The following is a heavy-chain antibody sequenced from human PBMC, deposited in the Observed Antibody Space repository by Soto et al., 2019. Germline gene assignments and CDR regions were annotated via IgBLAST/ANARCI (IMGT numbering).Heavy chain of an antibody. CDR3: ARHETLHGDDAY. Sequence: QVQLQESGPGLVKPSETLSLTCTVSGGSISSYYWSWIRQTPGKGLEWIGYSYDSGSTNYNPSLRSRVSVSVAAAKSQVTRQLCSVPAADPAVYYCARHETLHGDDAYWGQGTLVTVSS. J-gene: IGHJ4*02. CDR2: SYDSGST. V-gene: IGHV4-59*08. CDR1: GGSISSYY. D-gene: IGHD4-17*01.